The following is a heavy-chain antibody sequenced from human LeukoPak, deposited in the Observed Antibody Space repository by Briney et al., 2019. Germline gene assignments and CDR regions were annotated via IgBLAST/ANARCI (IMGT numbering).Heavy chain of an antibody. V-gene: IGHV3-53*01. CDR2: IYSGGST. CDR3: ARKYSSGWYAFYY. D-gene: IGHD6-19*01. Sequence: PGGSLRLSCAASGFTVSSNYMSWVRQAPGKGLEWVSIIYSGGSTNYADSVKGRFTISRDNSKNTLYLQMNSLRAEDTAVYYCARKYSSGWYAFYYWGQGTLVTVSS. J-gene: IGHJ4*02. CDR1: GFTVSSNY.